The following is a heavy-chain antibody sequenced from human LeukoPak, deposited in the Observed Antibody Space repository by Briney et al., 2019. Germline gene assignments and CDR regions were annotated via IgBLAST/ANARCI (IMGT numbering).Heavy chain of an antibody. D-gene: IGHD2-15*01. CDR1: GFTFSSYA. CDR2: ISGSGGST. CDR3: AKGVFRGYCSGGSCYEPRFDS. V-gene: IGHV3-23*01. Sequence: GGSLRLSCAASGFTFSSYAMSWVRQAPGKGLEWVSAISGSGGSTYYADSVKGRFTISRDNSKNTLYLQMNSLRAEDTALYYCAKGVFRGYCSGGSCYEPRFDSWGQGTLVTVSS. J-gene: IGHJ4*02.